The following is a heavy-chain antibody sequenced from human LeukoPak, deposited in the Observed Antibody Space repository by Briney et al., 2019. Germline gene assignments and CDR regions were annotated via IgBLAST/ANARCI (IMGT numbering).Heavy chain of an antibody. Sequence: GGSLRLSCAASGLTFSRHWMTWVRQAPGKGLEWVANIKHDGSEKNYVDSVKGRFTISRDNAKNSLYLQMNNLRVEDTAMYYCAGGTGFIIKDWGQGTLVTVSS. CDR3: AGGTGFIIKD. J-gene: IGHJ4*02. CDR1: GLTFSRHW. D-gene: IGHD3-9*01. CDR2: IKHDGSEK. V-gene: IGHV3-7*03.